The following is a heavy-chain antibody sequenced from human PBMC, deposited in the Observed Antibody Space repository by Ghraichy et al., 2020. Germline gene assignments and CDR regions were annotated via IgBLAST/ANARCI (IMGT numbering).Heavy chain of an antibody. D-gene: IGHD2-15*01. CDR1: GFTFSNAW. Sequence: LSLTCAASGFTFSNAWVSWVRQAPGKGLEWVGRIKSKTDGGTTDYAAPVKGRFTIPRDDSKNPPYRQMNSLKIEDTPVYYCTSTNLGYCSGGSCYSGPGPDGMDVWGQGTTVTVSS. CDR2: IKSKTDGGTT. CDR3: TSTNLGYCSGGSCYSGPGPDGMDV. V-gene: IGHV3-15*01. J-gene: IGHJ6*02.